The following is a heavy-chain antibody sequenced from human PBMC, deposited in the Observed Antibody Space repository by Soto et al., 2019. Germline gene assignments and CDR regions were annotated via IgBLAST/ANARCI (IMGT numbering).Heavy chain of an antibody. V-gene: IGHV4-39*07. CDR2: IYYSGST. CDR1: GGSISSSSYY. CDR3: AREPIYDGNFDY. Sequence: SETLSLTCTVSGGSISSSSYYWGWIRQPPGKGLEWIGSIYYSGSTYYNPSLKSRVTISVDTSKNQFSLKLSSVTAADTAVYYCAREPIYDGNFDYWGQGTLVTVSS. D-gene: IGHD1-1*01. J-gene: IGHJ4*02.